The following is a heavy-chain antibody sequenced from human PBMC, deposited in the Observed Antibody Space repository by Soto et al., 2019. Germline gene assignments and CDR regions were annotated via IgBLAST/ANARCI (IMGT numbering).Heavy chain of an antibody. J-gene: IGHJ4*02. V-gene: IGHV1-18*01. CDR2: IGPYNGKT. CDR3: VRDLDGSGSYYTNY. Sequence: ASVKVSCKASGHAFRHYGITWVRQAPGQGLEWMGWIGPYNGKTNYAQKLQDRVAMTTDTSTGTAYMELRSLRSDDTAVYFCVRDLDGSGSYYTNYWGQGTLVTVSS. CDR1: GHAFRHYG. D-gene: IGHD3-10*01.